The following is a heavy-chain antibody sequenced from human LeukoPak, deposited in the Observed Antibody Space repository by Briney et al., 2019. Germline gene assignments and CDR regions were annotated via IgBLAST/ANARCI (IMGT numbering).Heavy chain of an antibody. CDR3: ARDHGYSGYAPYYFDY. Sequence: ASVKVSCKASGYTFTGYYIHWVRQAPGQGLEWMGRINPNSGGTNYAQKFQGRVTMTRDTSISTAYMELSRLTSDDTAVYYCARDHGYSGYAPYYFDYWGQGTLVTVYS. V-gene: IGHV1-2*06. J-gene: IGHJ4*02. D-gene: IGHD5-12*01. CDR2: INPNSGGT. CDR1: GYTFTGYY.